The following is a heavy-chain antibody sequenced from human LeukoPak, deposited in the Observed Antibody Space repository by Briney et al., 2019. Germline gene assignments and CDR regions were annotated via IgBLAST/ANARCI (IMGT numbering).Heavy chain of an antibody. D-gene: IGHD6-19*01. CDR3: ARDLGAGTFFW. CDR2: ISSSSSYI. Sequence: GGSLRLSCAASGFTFSSYSMNWVRQAPGKGLEWVSSISSSSSYIYYADSVKGRFTISRDNAKNSLYLQMNSLRAEDTAVYYCARDLGAGTFFWWGQGTLVTVSS. J-gene: IGHJ4*02. V-gene: IGHV3-21*01. CDR1: GFTFSSYS.